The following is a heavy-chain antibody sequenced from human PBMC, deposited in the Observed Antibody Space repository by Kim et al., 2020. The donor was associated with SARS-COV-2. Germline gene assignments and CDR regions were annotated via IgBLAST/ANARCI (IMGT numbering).Heavy chain of an antibody. CDR1: GFTFSSYA. CDR3: ASLYYYDSSGYRDNYYYGMDV. Sequence: GGSLRLSCAASGFTFSSYAMHWVRQAPGKGLEWVAVISYDGSNKYYADSVKGRFTISRDNSKNTLYLQMNSLRAEDTAVYYCASLYYYDSSGYRDNYYYGMDVWGQGTTVTVSS. D-gene: IGHD3-22*01. CDR2: ISYDGSNK. V-gene: IGHV3-30-3*01. J-gene: IGHJ6*02.